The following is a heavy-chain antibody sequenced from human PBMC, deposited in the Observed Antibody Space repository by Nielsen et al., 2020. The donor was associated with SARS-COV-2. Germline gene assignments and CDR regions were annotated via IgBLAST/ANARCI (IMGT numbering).Heavy chain of an antibody. D-gene: IGHD6-19*01. CDR2: IYYSGST. V-gene: IGHV4-39*07. J-gene: IGHJ4*02. CDR1: GGSISSSSYY. Sequence: SETLSLTCTVSGGSISSSSYYWGWIRQPPGKGLEWIGSIYYSGSTYYNPSLKSRVTISVDTSKNQFSLKLSSVTAADTAVYYCARDPIAVAGTLDYWGQGTLVTVSS. CDR3: ARDPIAVAGTLDY.